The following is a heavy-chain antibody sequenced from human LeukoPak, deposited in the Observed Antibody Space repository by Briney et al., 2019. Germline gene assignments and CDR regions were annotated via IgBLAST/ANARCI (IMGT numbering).Heavy chain of an antibody. CDR2: IYYSGST. CDR1: GGSISSGGYY. Sequence: PSQTLSLTCTVSGGSISSGGYYWSWIRQHPGKGLEWIGYIYYSGSTYSNPSLKSRVTVSVDTTKNQFSLKLSSVTAADTAVYYCARASQAHGMDVWGQGTTVTVSS. V-gene: IGHV4-31*03. J-gene: IGHJ6*02. CDR3: ARASQAHGMDV.